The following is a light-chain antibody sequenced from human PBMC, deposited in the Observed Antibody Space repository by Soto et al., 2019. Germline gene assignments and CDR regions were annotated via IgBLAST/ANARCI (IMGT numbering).Light chain of an antibody. Sequence: EIVLTQSPGTLSLSPGESATLSCRASQSVSSSQVAWYQLKPGHAPRLLIYGASSRATGIPDRFSGVGSETDFTLTISRLEPEDFAVYYCQQYATSPHTFGQGTKLEIK. CDR2: GAS. J-gene: IGKJ2*01. V-gene: IGKV3-20*01. CDR1: QSVSSSQ. CDR3: QQYATSPHT.